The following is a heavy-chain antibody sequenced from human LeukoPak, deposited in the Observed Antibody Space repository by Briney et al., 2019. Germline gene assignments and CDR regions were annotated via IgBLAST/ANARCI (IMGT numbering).Heavy chain of an antibody. V-gene: IGHV4-61*01. CDR1: GYSISSGYY. CDR3: ARFRLGGLDY. Sequence: SETLSLTCTVSGYSISSGYYWSWIRQPPGKGLERIGYIYYSGSTNYNPSLKSRVTISVDTSKNQFSLKLSSVTAADTAVYYCARFRLGGLDYWGQGTLVTVSS. D-gene: IGHD3-16*01. CDR2: IYYSGST. J-gene: IGHJ4*02.